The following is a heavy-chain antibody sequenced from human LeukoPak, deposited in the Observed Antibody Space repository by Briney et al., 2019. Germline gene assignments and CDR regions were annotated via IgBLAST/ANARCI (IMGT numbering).Heavy chain of an antibody. Sequence: SETLSLTCAVYGGSFSGYYWSWIRQPPGKGLEWIGEINHSGSTNYNPSLKSRVTISVDTSKNQFSLKLGSVTAADTAVYYCARGLEGTYDYWGQGTLVTVSS. CDR3: ARGLEGTYDY. CDR1: GGSFSGYY. J-gene: IGHJ4*02. V-gene: IGHV4-34*01. CDR2: INHSGST. D-gene: IGHD1-14*01.